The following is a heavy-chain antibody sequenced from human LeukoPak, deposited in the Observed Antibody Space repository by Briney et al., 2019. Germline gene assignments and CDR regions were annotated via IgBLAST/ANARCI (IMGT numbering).Heavy chain of an antibody. CDR1: GFTFRSYD. J-gene: IGHJ2*01. CDR3: AKDWVSVAPFGYFDL. CDR2: ISYDGSNK. V-gene: IGHV3-30*18. D-gene: IGHD6-19*01. Sequence: GGSLRLSGTASGFTFRSYDMSWVRQAPGKGLEWVAVISYDGSNKYYADSVKGRFTISRDNSKNMLYLQMNSLRAEDTAVYYCAKDWVSVAPFGYFDLWGRGTLVTVSS.